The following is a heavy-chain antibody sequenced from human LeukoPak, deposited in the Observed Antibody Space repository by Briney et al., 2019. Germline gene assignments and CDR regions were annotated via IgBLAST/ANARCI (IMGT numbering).Heavy chain of an antibody. V-gene: IGHV4-39*07. CDR3: ARVLVRSYGPTNYFDY. J-gene: IGHJ4*02. CDR1: GGSISSSSYY. CDR2: IYYSGST. Sequence: PSETLSLTCTVSGGSISSSSYYWGWIRQPPGKGLEWIGSIYYSGSTYYNPSLKSRVTISVDTSKNQFSLKLSSVTAADTAVYYCARVLVRSYGPTNYFDYWGQGTLATVSS. D-gene: IGHD5-18*01.